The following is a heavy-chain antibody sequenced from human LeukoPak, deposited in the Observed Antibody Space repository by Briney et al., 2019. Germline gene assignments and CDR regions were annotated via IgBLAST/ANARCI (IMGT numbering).Heavy chain of an antibody. Sequence: PSETLSLTCTVSGGSISSSSYYWGWIRQPPGKGLEWIGSIYYSGSTYYNPSLKSRVTISVDTSKNQFSLKLSSVTAADTAVYYCAREVGDLPFDYWGQGTLVTVSS. CDR1: GGSISSSSYY. J-gene: IGHJ4*02. CDR2: IYYSGST. D-gene: IGHD3-10*01. CDR3: AREVGDLPFDY. V-gene: IGHV4-39*07.